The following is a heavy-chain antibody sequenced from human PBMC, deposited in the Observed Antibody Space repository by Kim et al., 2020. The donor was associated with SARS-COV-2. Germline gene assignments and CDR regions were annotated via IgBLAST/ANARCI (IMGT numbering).Heavy chain of an antibody. J-gene: IGHJ3*01. V-gene: IGHV3-7*01. D-gene: IGHD2-15*01. CDR3: ARDSRYCGNTDCRGDAF. CDR2: IKEDGSEK. Sequence: GGSLRLSCTGSGFTFSSFWMTWVRPAPGKGLEWVANIKEDGSEKYHVDSVKGRFTISRDNARNSLYLQMNSLRVEDTALYSCARDSRYCGNTDCRGDAF. CDR1: GFTFSSFW.